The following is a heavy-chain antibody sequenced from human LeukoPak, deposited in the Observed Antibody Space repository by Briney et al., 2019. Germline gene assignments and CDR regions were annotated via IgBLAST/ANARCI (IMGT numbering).Heavy chain of an antibody. J-gene: IGHJ6*03. V-gene: IGHV1-2*02. Sequence: ASVKVSCKASRYTFTEHYIYWLRKAPGQGLEWVGRTNCNSGDATSAQKCQGRVTMTRDTSVSTAYMDLSSVTADDTAVYFCARSAGHCSSGVCFTDYYMDVWGRGTMVTVSS. CDR1: RYTFTEHY. CDR2: TNCNSGDA. D-gene: IGHD2-8*01. CDR3: ARSAGHCSSGVCFTDYYMDV.